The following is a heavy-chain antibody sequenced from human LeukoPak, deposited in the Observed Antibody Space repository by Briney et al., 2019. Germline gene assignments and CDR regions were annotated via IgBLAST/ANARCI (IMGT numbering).Heavy chain of an antibody. V-gene: IGHV3-23*01. CDR2: ISGSGGGT. D-gene: IGHD3-22*01. Sequence: PGGSLRLSCAVSGISLSNYGMSWVRQAPGKGLEWVAGISGSGGGTNYPDPVKGRSTISRDNPKNTLYLQMNRLRAEDTAVYFCAKRGVVIRVILVGFHKEAYYFDSWGQGALVTVSS. CDR3: AKRGVVIRVILVGFHKEAYYFDS. CDR1: GISLSNYG. J-gene: IGHJ4*02.